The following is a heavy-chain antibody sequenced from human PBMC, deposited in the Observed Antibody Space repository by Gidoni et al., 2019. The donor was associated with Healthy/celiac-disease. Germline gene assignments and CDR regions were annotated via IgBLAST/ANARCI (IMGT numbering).Heavy chain of an antibody. V-gene: IGHV3-30*18. CDR1: GLPFSSYG. CDR2: ISYDGSNK. Sequence: QVQLVESGGGVVQPGRSLRLPCVASGLPFSSYGMHWVRQAPGKGLEWVAVISYDGSNKYYADSVKGRFTISRDNSKNALYLQMNSLRAEDTAVYYCAKDRDSSGYYDYWGQGTLVTVSS. CDR3: AKDRDSSGYYDY. J-gene: IGHJ4*02. D-gene: IGHD3-22*01.